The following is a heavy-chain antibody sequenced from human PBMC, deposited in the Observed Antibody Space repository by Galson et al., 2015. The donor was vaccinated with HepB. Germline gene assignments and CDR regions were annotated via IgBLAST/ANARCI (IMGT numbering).Heavy chain of an antibody. V-gene: IGHV3-30*18. CDR2: ISFDGSLK. J-gene: IGHJ6*02. CDR1: GFTFSDYG. CDR3: AKEGIIPTNDSEFSYDFYGMDV. Sequence: SLRLSCAASGFTFSDYGMHWVRQAPGKGLEWVAVISFDGSLKYYEDSVMGRFIISRDNPKNTLYLQMNTLKTEDTAVYFCAKEGIIPTNDSEFSYDFYGMDVWGLGTTVTVSS. D-gene: IGHD3-3*01.